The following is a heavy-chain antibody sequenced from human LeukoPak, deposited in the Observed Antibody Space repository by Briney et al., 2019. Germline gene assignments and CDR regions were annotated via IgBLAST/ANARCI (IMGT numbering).Heavy chain of an antibody. CDR3: ASGPKQGFDI. CDR2: IYYSGST. CDR1: GGSISSGGYY. V-gene: IGHV4-61*08. Sequence: PSETLSLSCTVSGGSISSGGYYWSWIRQPPGKGLEWIGYIYYSGSTNYNPSLKSRVTISVDTSKNQFSLKLSSVTAADTAVYYCASGPKQGFDIWGQGTMVTVSS. J-gene: IGHJ3*02.